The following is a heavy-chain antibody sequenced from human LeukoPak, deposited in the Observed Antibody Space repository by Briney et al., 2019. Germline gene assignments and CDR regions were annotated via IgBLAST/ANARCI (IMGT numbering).Heavy chain of an antibody. Sequence: PSETLSLTCTVSGGSISSSSYYWGWIRQPPGKGLEWIGSIYYSGSTYYNPSLKSRVTISVDTSKNQFSLKLSSVTAADTAAYYCARDKSGSYPHPVDYWGQGTLVTVSS. CDR1: GGSISSSSYY. D-gene: IGHD1-26*01. J-gene: IGHJ4*02. V-gene: IGHV4-39*07. CDR2: IYYSGST. CDR3: ARDKSGSYPHPVDY.